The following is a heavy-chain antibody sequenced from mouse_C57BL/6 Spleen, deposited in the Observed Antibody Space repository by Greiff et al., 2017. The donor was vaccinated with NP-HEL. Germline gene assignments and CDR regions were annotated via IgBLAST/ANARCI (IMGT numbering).Heavy chain of an antibody. CDR2: IDPETGGT. CDR1: GYTFTDYE. J-gene: IGHJ4*01. D-gene: IGHD2-5*01. CDR3: TRSLYSNYPLYAMDY. V-gene: IGHV1-15*01. Sequence: QVQLKQSGAELVRPGASVTLSCKASGYTFTDYEMHWVKQTPVHGLEWIGAIDPETGGTAYNQKFKGKAILTADKSSSTAYMELRSLTSEDSAVYYCTRSLYSNYPLYAMDYWGQGTSVTVSS.